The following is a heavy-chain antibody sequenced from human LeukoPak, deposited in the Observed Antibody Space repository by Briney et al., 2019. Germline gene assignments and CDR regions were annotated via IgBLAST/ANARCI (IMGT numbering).Heavy chain of an antibody. V-gene: IGHV4-59*01. CDR1: GASISSYY. J-gene: IGHJ6*03. CDR3: ARVKVPYYMDV. D-gene: IGHD1-1*01. Sequence: SETLSLTCTVSGASISSYYWSWIRQPPGKGLEWIGYIYYSGSTNYNPSLKSRVTISVDTSKNQFSLKLSSVTAADTAVYYCARVKVPYYMDVWGKGTTVTVSS. CDR2: IYYSGST.